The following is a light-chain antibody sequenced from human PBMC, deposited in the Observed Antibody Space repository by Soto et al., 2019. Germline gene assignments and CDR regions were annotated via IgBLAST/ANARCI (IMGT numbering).Light chain of an antibody. Sequence: IQMTQSPSSLSASVGDRVTITCRASQSISSYLNWYQQKPGKAPKLLIYAASSLHSGVPSRFSGSGSGTDFTLTISSLQPGDFATYYCQQSYSTPPDTFGQGTKLEIK. CDR2: AAS. CDR1: QSISSY. J-gene: IGKJ2*01. CDR3: QQSYSTPPDT. V-gene: IGKV1-39*01.